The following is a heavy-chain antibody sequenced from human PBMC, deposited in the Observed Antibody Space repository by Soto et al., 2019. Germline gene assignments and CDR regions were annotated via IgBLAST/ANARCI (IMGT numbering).Heavy chain of an antibody. V-gene: IGHV3-30-3*01. Sequence: GSLEIACSASGFIFSFFSIDWVRQASGKGLEWVAIVSKDGSDKHYADSVKGRFTISRDNSENTLHLQMNSLRPEDTGVYYCARAYCGDNCALDYWGQGTPVTVSS. CDR1: GFIFSFFS. CDR2: VSKDGSDK. J-gene: IGHJ4*02. D-gene: IGHD2-21*02. CDR3: ARAYCGDNCALDY.